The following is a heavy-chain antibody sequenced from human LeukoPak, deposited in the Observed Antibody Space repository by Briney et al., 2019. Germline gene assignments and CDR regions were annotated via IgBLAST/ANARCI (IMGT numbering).Heavy chain of an antibody. J-gene: IGHJ4*02. CDR1: GYTFTSYD. V-gene: IGHV1-8*01. CDR3: TRRSQAGGTGIGY. D-gene: IGHD6-19*01. Sequence: GASVKVSCKASGYTFTSYDINWVRQATGQGLEWMGLMNPNSGNTGSAQKFQGRLIMTRNTSIRTAYMELSSLRSEDTAVYYCTRRSQAGGTGIGYWGQGTLVTVSS. CDR2: MNPNSGNT.